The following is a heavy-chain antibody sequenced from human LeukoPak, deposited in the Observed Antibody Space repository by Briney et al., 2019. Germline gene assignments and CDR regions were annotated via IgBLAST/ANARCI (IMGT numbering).Heavy chain of an antibody. CDR2: IIPIFGTA. Sequence: ASVKVSCKASGGTFSSYAISWVRQAPGQGLEWMGGIIPIFGTANYAQKFQGRVTITADKSTSTAYMELSSLRSEDTAVYYCASVLPYYYDSSGYFEVSGFGYWGQGTLVTVSS. V-gene: IGHV1-69*06. J-gene: IGHJ4*02. D-gene: IGHD3-22*01. CDR3: ASVLPYYYDSSGYFEVSGFGY. CDR1: GGTFSSYA.